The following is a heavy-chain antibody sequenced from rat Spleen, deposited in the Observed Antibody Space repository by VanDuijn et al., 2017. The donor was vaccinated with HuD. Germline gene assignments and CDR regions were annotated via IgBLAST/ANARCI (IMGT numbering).Heavy chain of an antibody. Sequence: EVQLMESGGGLVQPGRSLKLSCVASGFTFNNYWMTWIRQAPGKGLEWIASITNTGRNTYYPDSVKGRFTVSRDTAESTLYLQMTSLRSEDTATYYCARLGFTTVVTSYVMDAWGQGASVTVSS. CDR1: GFTFNNYW. CDR3: ARLGFTTVVTSYVMDA. CDR2: ITNTGRNT. D-gene: IGHD1-1*01. J-gene: IGHJ4*01. V-gene: IGHV5-31*01.